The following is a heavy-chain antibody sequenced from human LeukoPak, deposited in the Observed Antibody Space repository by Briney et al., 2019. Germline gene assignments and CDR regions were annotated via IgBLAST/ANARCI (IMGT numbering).Heavy chain of an antibody. D-gene: IGHD6-19*01. Sequence: GASVKVSCKASGYTFTSYGISWVRQAPGQGLEWMGRIIPILGIANYAQKFQGRVTITADKSTSTAYMELSSLRSEDTAVYYCASHTTVAEDPLFDYWGQGTLVTVSS. CDR3: ASHTTVAEDPLFDY. V-gene: IGHV1-69*04. J-gene: IGHJ4*02. CDR2: IIPILGIA. CDR1: GYTFTSYG.